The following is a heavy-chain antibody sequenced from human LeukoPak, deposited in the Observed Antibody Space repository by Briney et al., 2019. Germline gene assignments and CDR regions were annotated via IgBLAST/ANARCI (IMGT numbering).Heavy chain of an antibody. CDR3: ARVGDFWSGYYSRLGYYFDY. CDR2: ISAYNGNT. CDR1: GYTFTSYG. V-gene: IGHV1-18*01. D-gene: IGHD3-3*01. Sequence: ASVKVSCKASGYTFTSYGISWVRQAPGQGLEWMGWISAYNGNTNYAQKLQGRVTMTTDTSPSTAYMELRSLRSDDTAVYYCARVGDFWSGYYSRLGYYFDYWGQGTLVTVSS. J-gene: IGHJ4*02.